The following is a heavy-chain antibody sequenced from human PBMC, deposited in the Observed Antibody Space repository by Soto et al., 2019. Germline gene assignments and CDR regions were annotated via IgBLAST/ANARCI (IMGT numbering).Heavy chain of an antibody. CDR2: IYYSGST. V-gene: IGHV4-31*03. CDR3: ARDYYDSPDNWFDP. CDR1: GGSISSGGYD. J-gene: IGHJ5*02. D-gene: IGHD3-22*01. Sequence: TLSLTYTVSGGSISSGGYDWRWIRQHPGKGLEWIGYIYYSGSTYYNPSLKSRVTISVDTSKNQFSLKLSSVTAADTAVYYCARDYYDSPDNWFDPWGQGTLVTVSS.